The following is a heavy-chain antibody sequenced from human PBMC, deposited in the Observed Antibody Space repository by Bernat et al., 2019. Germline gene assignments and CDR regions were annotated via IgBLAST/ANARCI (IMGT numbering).Heavy chain of an antibody. V-gene: IGHV3-23*04. CDR2: ISYHSGDT. J-gene: IGHJ4*02. CDR1: GFTFSSSA. Sequence: EVQMVESGGGLAQPGGSLRLSCAASGFTFSSSAMSWARQVPGKGLEWVSSISYHSGDTFYADSVKGRFTISRDNSRNTLYLQMNSLRVEDAALYYCAKGSGFDSWGQGTLVTVSS. D-gene: IGHD2-15*01. CDR3: AKGSGFDS.